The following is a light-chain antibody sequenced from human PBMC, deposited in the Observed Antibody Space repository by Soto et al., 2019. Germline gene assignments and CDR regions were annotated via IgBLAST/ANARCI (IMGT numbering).Light chain of an antibody. Sequence: AIPMTQSPSSLSASVGDRVTITCRASQGIRSDLAWYQQKPGRAPKLLIYGASILQSGVPSRFSGSGSGTDFTLTISSLQPEDFGTYYCLQDYNYPRTFGQGTNLEIK. CDR1: QGIRSD. CDR3: LQDYNYPRT. V-gene: IGKV1-6*02. CDR2: GAS. J-gene: IGKJ2*01.